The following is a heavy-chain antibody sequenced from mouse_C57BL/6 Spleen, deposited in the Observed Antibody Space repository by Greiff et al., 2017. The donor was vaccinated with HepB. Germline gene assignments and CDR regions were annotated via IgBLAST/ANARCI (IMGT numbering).Heavy chain of an antibody. J-gene: IGHJ3*01. CDR3: ARPLYDYDAAWFAY. V-gene: IGHV1-26*01. D-gene: IGHD2-4*01. CDR2: INPNNGGT. CDR1: GYTFTDYY. Sequence: EVQLQQSGPELVKPGASVKISCKASGYTFTDYYMNWVKQSHGKSLEWIGDINPNNGGTSYNQKFKGKATLTVDKSSSTAYMELRSLTSEDSAVYYCARPLYDYDAAWFAYWGQGTLVTVSA.